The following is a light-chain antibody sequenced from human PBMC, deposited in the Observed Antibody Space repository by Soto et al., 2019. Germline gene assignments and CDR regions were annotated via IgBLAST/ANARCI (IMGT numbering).Light chain of an antibody. Sequence: QSALTQPASMSGSPGQSITISCTGTSSDVGSYNLVSWYQQHPGKAPKLMIYEGNKRPSGVSNRFSGSKSANTASLTISGRQTEDEADYYCCSYAGTNTFVFGTGTKVTVL. CDR3: CSYAGTNTFV. CDR1: SSDVGSYNL. CDR2: EGN. J-gene: IGLJ1*01. V-gene: IGLV2-23*01.